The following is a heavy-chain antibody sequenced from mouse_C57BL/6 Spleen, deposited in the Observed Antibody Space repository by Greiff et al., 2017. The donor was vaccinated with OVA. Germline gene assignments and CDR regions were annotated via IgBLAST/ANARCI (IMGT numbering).Heavy chain of an antibody. D-gene: IGHD6-1*01. CDR3: ATCPSWYFDV. J-gene: IGHJ1*03. CDR1: GYTFTSYW. Sequence: VQLQQPGAELVRPGSSVKLSCKASGYTFTSYWMHWVKQRPIQGLEWIGNIDPSDSETNYNQKFKDKATLTVDKSSSTAYMQLSSLTSEVSAVYCCATCPSWYFDVWGTGTTVTVSS. CDR2: IDPSDSET. V-gene: IGHV1-52*01.